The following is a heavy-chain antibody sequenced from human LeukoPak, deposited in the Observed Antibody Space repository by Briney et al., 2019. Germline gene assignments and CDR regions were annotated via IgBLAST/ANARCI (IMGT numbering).Heavy chain of an antibody. CDR3: ARVNRGYDY. CDR2: ITGDGHNT. J-gene: IGHJ4*02. CDR1: GFTFGSYS. Sequence: GGSLRLSCAASGFTFGSYSMHWVRQARGIGLEYVSAITGDGHNTFYADSVMGRFTISRDNSKNKLYLQMGSLRPEDMAVYYCARVNRGYDYWGQGVMVTVPS. D-gene: IGHD5-12*01. V-gene: IGHV3-64*02.